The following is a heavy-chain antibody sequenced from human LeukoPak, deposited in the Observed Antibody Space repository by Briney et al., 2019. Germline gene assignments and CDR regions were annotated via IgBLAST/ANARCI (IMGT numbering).Heavy chain of an antibody. CDR3: ARDYRSHLGYFQH. CDR2: IYYSGIT. CDR1: GGSFSSGDYY. Sequence: SQTLSLTCTVSGGSFSSGDYYWNWIRQHPGKGPEWIGYIYYSGITYYGPAHKSRVAISVDSSKKQSSLKLDSDTAADTAVYYCARDYRSHLGYFQHWGQGTLVTDSS. V-gene: IGHV4-31*03. J-gene: IGHJ1*01. D-gene: IGHD6-13*01.